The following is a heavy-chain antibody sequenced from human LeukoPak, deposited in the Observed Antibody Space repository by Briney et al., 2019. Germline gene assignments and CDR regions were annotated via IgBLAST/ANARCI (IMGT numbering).Heavy chain of an antibody. CDR1: GFTFSSYW. D-gene: IGHD5-24*01. V-gene: IGHV3-74*01. J-gene: IGHJ4*02. CDR3: AKLSEKATTIDY. Sequence: PGGSLRLSCAASGFTFSSYWMHWVRQAPGKGLVWVSRINSDGSSTSYADSVKGRFTISRDNAKNTLYLQMNSLRAEDTAVYYCAKLSEKATTIDYWGQGTLVTVSS. CDR2: INSDGSST.